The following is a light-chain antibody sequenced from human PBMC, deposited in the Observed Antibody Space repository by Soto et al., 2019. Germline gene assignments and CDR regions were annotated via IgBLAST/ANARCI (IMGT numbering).Light chain of an antibody. V-gene: IGKV1-12*01. CDR2: ATS. CDR1: QGVGGW. Sequence: IQMTQCPSSGSTSVGDRGTMTCRASQGVGGWLAWYQQKPGKVPKLLIYATSSLQSGAPSRFSGSGSGTDFTLTINTLQPEDFATYYCQQSYSVLITFGQGALLANK. J-gene: IGKJ5*01. CDR3: QQSYSVLIT.